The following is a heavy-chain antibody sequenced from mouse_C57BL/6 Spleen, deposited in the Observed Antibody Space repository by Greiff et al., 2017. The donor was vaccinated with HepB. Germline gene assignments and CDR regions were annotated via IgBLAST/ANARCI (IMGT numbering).Heavy chain of an antibody. CDR3: ARGDDGYYLYFDY. CDR1: GYTFTDYY. V-gene: IGHV1-76*01. Sequence: QVQLQQSGAELVRPGASVKLSCKASGYTFTDYYINWVKQRPGQGLEWIARIYPGSGNTYYNEKFKGKATLTAEKSSSTADMQLSSLTSEDSAVYFCARGDDGYYLYFDYWGQGTTLTVSS. D-gene: IGHD2-3*01. J-gene: IGHJ2*01. CDR2: IYPGSGNT.